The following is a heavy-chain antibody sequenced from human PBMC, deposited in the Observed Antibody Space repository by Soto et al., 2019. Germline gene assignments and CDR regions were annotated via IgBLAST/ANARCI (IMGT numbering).Heavy chain of an antibody. V-gene: IGHV4-59*08. Sequence: SETLSLTCTVSVGSISSYYWSWIRQPPGKGLEWIGYIYYSGSTNYNPSLKSRVTISVDTSKNQFSLKLSSVTAADTAVYYCARLGEAWFGGTRYAFDIWGQGTMVTVSS. D-gene: IGHD3-10*01. CDR1: VGSISSYY. J-gene: IGHJ3*02. CDR3: ARLGEAWFGGTRYAFDI. CDR2: IYYSGST.